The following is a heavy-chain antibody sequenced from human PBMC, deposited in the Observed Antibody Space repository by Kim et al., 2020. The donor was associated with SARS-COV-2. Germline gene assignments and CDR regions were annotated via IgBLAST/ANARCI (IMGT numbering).Heavy chain of an antibody. Sequence: ASVKVSCKASGYTFTSYAMNWVRQAPGQGLEWMGWINTNTGNPTYAQGFTGRFVFSLDTSVSTAYLQISSLKAEDTAVYYCARDFPSYYYDSSGYLYYFDYWGQGTLVTVSS. V-gene: IGHV7-4-1*02. CDR2: INTNTGNP. CDR3: ARDFPSYYYDSSGYLYYFDY. CDR1: GYTFTSYA. D-gene: IGHD3-22*01. J-gene: IGHJ4*02.